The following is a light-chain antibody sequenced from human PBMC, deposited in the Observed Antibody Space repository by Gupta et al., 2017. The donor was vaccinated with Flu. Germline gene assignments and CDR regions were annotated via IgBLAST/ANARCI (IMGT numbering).Light chain of an antibody. Sequence: SITISCTGASSDVGSYNLVSWYQHHAGKAPKLMIYEGSKRPSGVSNRFSGSSSGNTASLTISGLQAEDEADYYCCSYAGSTTVLFGGGTKLTVL. J-gene: IGLJ2*01. CDR2: EGS. CDR1: SSDVGSYNL. V-gene: IGLV2-23*01. CDR3: CSYAGSTTVL.